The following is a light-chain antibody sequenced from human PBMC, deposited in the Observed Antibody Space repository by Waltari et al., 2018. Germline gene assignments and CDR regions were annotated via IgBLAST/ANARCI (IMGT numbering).Light chain of an antibody. J-gene: IGKJ1*01. CDR2: WAS. V-gene: IGKV4-1*01. Sequence: DIVMTQSPDSLAVSLGDRATLNCKSSQSVLYSSNNKNYLAWYQQKPGQPPKLLIYWASTRESGVPDRFSGSGSGTDFTLTISSLQAEDVAVYYCQQYYSTPTFGQGTKVEIK. CDR1: QSVLYSSNNKNY. CDR3: QQYYSTPT.